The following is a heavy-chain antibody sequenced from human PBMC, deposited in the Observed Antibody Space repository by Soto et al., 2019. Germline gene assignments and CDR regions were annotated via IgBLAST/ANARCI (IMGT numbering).Heavy chain of an antibody. CDR3: ARGRTQLSTLES. Sequence: SETLSLTCSLSSGSIGTYFWSWIRQPPGGGLEYIGYIYYTGTTNYNPSLKSRVTVSVDTSRKQFSLNLTSVTAAGTAVYYCARGRTQLSTLESWGQGALVTVSS. CDR1: SGSIGTYF. CDR2: IYYTGTT. J-gene: IGHJ4*02. D-gene: IGHD1-1*01. V-gene: IGHV4-59*01.